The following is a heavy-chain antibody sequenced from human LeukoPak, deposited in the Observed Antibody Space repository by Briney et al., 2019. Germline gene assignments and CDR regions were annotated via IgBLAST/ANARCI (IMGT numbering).Heavy chain of an antibody. CDR3: ARDSVRGKDAFDI. Sequence: PGGSLRLSCAASGFTFSDYYMSWIRQAPGKGLEWVSYISSSGSTIYYADSVKGRFTISRDNAKNSLYLQMNSLRAEDTAVYYCARDSVRGKDAFDIWGQGTMVTVSS. V-gene: IGHV3-11*01. D-gene: IGHD3-10*01. CDR2: ISSSGSTI. J-gene: IGHJ3*02. CDR1: GFTFSDYY.